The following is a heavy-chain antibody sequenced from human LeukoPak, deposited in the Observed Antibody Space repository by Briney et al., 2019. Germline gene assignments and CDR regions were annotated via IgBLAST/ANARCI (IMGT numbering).Heavy chain of an antibody. J-gene: IGHJ3*02. V-gene: IGHV3-23*01. CDR1: GFTFSSYA. Sequence: PGGSLRLSCAASGFTFSSYAMSWVRQAPGKGLEWVSAISGSGGSTYYADSVRGRFTISRENSKNTLYLQMNSLRDEDTAVYYCAKDQGGNRYCSSTSCYTDDAFDIWGQGTMVTVSS. CDR3: AKDQGGNRYCSSTSCYTDDAFDI. CDR2: ISGSGGST. D-gene: IGHD2-2*02.